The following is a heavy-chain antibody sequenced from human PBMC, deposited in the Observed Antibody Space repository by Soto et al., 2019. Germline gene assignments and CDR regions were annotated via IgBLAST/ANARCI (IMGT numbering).Heavy chain of an antibody. V-gene: IGHV4-30-2*01. CDR2: IYHSGST. J-gene: IGHJ5*02. CDR1: GGSISSGGYS. CDR3: ARGDDYGDYVTAGFDP. D-gene: IGHD4-17*01. Sequence: SETLSLTCAVSGGSISSGGYSWSWIRQPPGKGLEWIGYIYHSGSTYYNPSLKSRVTISVDRSKNQFSLKLSSVTAADTAVYYCARGDDYGDYVTAGFDPWGQGTLVTVSS.